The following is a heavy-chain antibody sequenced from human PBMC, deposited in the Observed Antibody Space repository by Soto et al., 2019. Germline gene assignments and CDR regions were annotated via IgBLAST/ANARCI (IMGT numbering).Heavy chain of an antibody. D-gene: IGHD2-21*01. CDR1: GGTFSSYT. CDR3: ARDRGAAVWWQRYNLFDP. Sequence: GASVKVSCKASGGTFSSYTISWVRQAPGQGLEWMGRIIPILGIANYAQKFQGRVTITADKSTSTAYMELSSLRSEDTAVYYCARDRGAAVWWQRYNLFDPRGQGTLVTVSS. CDR2: IIPILGIA. V-gene: IGHV1-69*04. J-gene: IGHJ5*02.